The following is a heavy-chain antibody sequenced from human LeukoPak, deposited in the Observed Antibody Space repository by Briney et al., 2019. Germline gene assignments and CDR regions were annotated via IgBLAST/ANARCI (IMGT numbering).Heavy chain of an antibody. CDR3: AARGGQQLAQGRYYYYGMDV. CDR2: IVVGSGNT. V-gene: IGHV1-58*02. CDR1: GFTFTSSA. J-gene: IGHJ6*02. D-gene: IGHD6-13*01. Sequence: GTSVKVSCKASGFTFTSSAMQWVRQARGQRREWIGWIVVGSGNTNYAQKFQERVTITRDMSTSTAYMELSSLRSEDTAVYYCAARGGQQLAQGRYYYYGMDVWGQGTTVTVSS.